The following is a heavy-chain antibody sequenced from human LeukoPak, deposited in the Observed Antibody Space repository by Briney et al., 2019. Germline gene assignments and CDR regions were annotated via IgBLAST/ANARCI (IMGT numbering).Heavy chain of an antibody. CDR3: ARVAPFSGKAFDI. CDR1: GGSISDYY. D-gene: IGHD1-26*01. CDR2: LYYSGST. Sequence: PSETLSLTCTVSGGSISDYYWSWIRQPPGKGLEWIGYLYYSGSTNYNPSLKSRVTVSVDTSKNQFSLKLSSVTAADTAVYYCARVAPFSGKAFDIWGQGTRVTVSS. V-gene: IGHV4-59*01. J-gene: IGHJ3*02.